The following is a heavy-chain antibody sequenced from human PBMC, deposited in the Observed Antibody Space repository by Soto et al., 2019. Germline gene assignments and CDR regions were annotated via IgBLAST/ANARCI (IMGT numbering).Heavy chain of an antibody. Sequence: SETLSLTCTVSGDSISNRGYYWGWVRQPPGKGLENIGSIYSTGGTHYHPSLKSRVSISLDTSKNQFSLKLTSVTAADTAVYYCARSITDSDIVLMVYEGGFDPWGQGTLVTVSS. CDR3: ARSITDSDIVLMVYEGGFDP. CDR2: IYSTGGT. D-gene: IGHD2-8*01. CDR1: GDSISNRGYY. J-gene: IGHJ5*02. V-gene: IGHV4-39*01.